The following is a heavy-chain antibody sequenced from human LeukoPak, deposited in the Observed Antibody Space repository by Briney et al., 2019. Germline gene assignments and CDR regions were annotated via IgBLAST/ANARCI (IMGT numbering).Heavy chain of an antibody. V-gene: IGHV4-34*01. D-gene: IGHD3-3*01. CDR3: ARGLLLRETYYDFWSGLKGFDH. Sequence: AEPQSLTSAVYGGSLSGYYRRWLRQPPEKGLEWIGENNHGESPNYNSSLKSRVTISVGTSKSQFSLKLSSVTAADTAVYYCARGLLLRETYYDFWSGLKGFDHWGQGTLVTVSS. CDR1: GGSLSGYY. J-gene: IGHJ5*02. CDR2: NNHGESP.